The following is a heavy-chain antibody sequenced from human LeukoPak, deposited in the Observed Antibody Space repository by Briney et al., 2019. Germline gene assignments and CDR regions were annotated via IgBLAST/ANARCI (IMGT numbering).Heavy chain of an antibody. CDR3: ARESVGATYFDY. J-gene: IGHJ4*02. Sequence: GGSLRLSCAASGFTFSSYWMSWVRQAPGKGLEWVANIKQDGSEKYYVDSVKGRLTISRDNAKNSLCLQVNSLRAEDTAVYYCARESVGATYFDYWGQGTLVTVSS. CDR2: IKQDGSEK. V-gene: IGHV3-7*05. D-gene: IGHD1-26*01. CDR1: GFTFSSYW.